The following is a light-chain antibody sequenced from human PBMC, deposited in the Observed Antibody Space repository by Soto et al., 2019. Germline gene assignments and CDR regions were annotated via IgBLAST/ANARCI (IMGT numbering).Light chain of an antibody. CDR3: QHYSTYPIT. CDR1: QSISSW. CDR2: KAS. Sequence: DIPMTQSPSTLSASVGDRVTITCRASQSISSWLAWYQQRPGKAPKLLIYKASSLESGVPSRFSGSGFGTEFILTISSLQPDDFATYYCQHYSTYPITFGQGTRLEIK. V-gene: IGKV1-5*03. J-gene: IGKJ5*01.